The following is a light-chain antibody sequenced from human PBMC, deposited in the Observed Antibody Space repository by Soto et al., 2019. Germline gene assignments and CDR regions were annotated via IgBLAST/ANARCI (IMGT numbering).Light chain of an antibody. J-gene: IGLJ1*01. CDR2: DVT. CDR3: YSYAGTYTFV. V-gene: IGLV2-11*01. CDR1: ANDVGGHNY. Sequence: QSALTQPRSVSGSPGQSATISCTGTANDVGGHNYVSWYQQHPGEAPKLLIYDVTERPSGVPDRFSGSKSGNTASLTISRLQTEDEADYYCYSYAGTYTFVFGTGTKLTVL.